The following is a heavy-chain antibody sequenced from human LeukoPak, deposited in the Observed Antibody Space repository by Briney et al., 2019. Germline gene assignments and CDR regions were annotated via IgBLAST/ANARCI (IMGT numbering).Heavy chain of an antibody. CDR2: INPNSGGT. D-gene: IGHD3-10*01. CDR3: AREFGEGDK. CDR1: GYTFSDYY. V-gene: IGHV1-2*02. Sequence: ASVTVSCKASGYTFSDYYLHWVRQAPGQGLEWMGWINPNSGGTNYAQKFRGRVTMTRDTSITTVYLELSSLRADDTAVYYCAREFGEGDKWGQGTLVTVSS. J-gene: IGHJ4*02.